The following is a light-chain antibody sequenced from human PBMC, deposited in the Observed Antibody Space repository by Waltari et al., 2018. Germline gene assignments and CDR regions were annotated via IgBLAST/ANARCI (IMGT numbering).Light chain of an antibody. CDR3: QHYVRLPVT. CDR2: GAS. J-gene: IGKJ1*01. V-gene: IGKV3-20*01. Sequence: EIVLTQSPGTLSLSPGERATLSCRASQTIRGSLAWYQQKPGQAPRRLIYGASSRAAGIPDRFSGSGSGTDFSLTISRLEPEDFAVYYCQHYVRLPVTFGRGTKVEIK. CDR1: QTIRGS.